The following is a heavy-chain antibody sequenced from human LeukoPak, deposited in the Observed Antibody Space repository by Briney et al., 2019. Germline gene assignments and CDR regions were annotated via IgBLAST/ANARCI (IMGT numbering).Heavy chain of an antibody. CDR2: IYHSGST. CDR1: GYSISSGYF. J-gene: IGHJ4*02. Sequence: PSETLSLTCAVSGYSISSGYFWAWIRQPPGKGLEWIGNIYHSGSTYSNPSLKSRVTISVDTSKNQFSLKLSSVTAADTAVYYCARYYYDSSGSYWGNFDYWGQGTLVTVSS. D-gene: IGHD3-22*01. CDR3: ARYYYDSSGSYWGNFDY. V-gene: IGHV4-38-2*01.